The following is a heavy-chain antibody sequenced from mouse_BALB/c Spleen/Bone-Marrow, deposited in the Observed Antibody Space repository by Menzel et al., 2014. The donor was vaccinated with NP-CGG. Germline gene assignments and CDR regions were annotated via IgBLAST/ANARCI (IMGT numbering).Heavy chain of an antibody. CDR3: ARQITTVDYAMGY. CDR2: INPSTGYT. D-gene: IGHD1-1*01. V-gene: IGHV1-7*01. Sequence: QVQLQQPGAELAKPGASVKMSCKASGYTFTSYWVHWVKQRPGQGLEWIGYINPSTGYTEYNQKFKDKATLTADKSSSTAYMQLSSLTSEESAVYYCARQITTVDYAMGYWGQGTSVTVSS. CDR1: GYTFTSYW. J-gene: IGHJ4*01.